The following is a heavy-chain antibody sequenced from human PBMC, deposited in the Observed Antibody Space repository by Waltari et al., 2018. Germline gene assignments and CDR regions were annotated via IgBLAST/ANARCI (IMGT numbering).Heavy chain of an antibody. CDR3: ARGGGSYENWYFDL. CDR2: MSPKTGNA. J-gene: IGHJ2*01. V-gene: IGHV1-8*01. Sequence: QVQLVQSGAEVKKPGASVKVSCKASGYTFTRYEINWVRQATGEGLEWMGWMSPKTGNAGYAHNFQGRVTMTSNTSFSTAYMELSDLKSEDTAVYYCARGGGSYENWYFDLWGRGTLVTVSS. D-gene: IGHD1-26*01. CDR1: GYTFTRYE.